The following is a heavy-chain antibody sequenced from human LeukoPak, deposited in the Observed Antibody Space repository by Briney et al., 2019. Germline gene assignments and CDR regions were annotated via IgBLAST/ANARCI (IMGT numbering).Heavy chain of an antibody. CDR3: AKTFGTIDPFEY. Sequence: GGSLRLSCVASGFTFSKSAVSWVRQAPGKGLEWVSSISASGGKTYDADSVKGRFTISRDNSKNTFYLDMNSLRADDTAVYYCAKTFGTIDPFEYWGQGTLVTVSS. V-gene: IGHV3-23*01. CDR1: GFTFSKSA. CDR2: ISASGGKT. J-gene: IGHJ4*02. D-gene: IGHD2-2*01.